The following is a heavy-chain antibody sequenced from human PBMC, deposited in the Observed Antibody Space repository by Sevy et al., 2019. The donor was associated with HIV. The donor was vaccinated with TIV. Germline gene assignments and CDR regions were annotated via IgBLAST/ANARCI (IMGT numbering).Heavy chain of an antibody. V-gene: IGHV1-8*02. CDR2: MNTNTGNT. CDR1: GFNFRSYD. CDR3: ARVSGWHLRYGLDV. J-gene: IGHJ6*02. Sequence: ASVKVSCEASGFNFRSYDIYWVRRAPGQGLEWMGWMNTNTGNTGFAQKFQGRVTMTRNSSISTAYMELSNLRSEDTAVYYCARVSGWHLRYGLDVWGQGTTVTVSS. D-gene: IGHD6-19*01.